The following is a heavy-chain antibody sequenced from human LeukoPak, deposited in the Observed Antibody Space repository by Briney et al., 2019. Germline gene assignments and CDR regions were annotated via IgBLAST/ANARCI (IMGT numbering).Heavy chain of an antibody. Sequence: SQTLSLTCAVSGGSISSGGYSWSWIRQPPGKGLEWIGYIYHSGSTYYNPSLKSRVTISVDRSKNQFSLKLSSVTAADTAVYYCAAADYYDSSGYYHHLDYWGQGTLVTVSS. CDR2: IYHSGST. V-gene: IGHV4-30-2*01. J-gene: IGHJ4*02. D-gene: IGHD3-22*01. CDR3: AAADYYDSSGYYHHLDY. CDR1: GGSISSGGYS.